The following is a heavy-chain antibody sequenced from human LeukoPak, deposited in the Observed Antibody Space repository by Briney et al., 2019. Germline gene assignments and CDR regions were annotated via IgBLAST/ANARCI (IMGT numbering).Heavy chain of an antibody. CDR2: IYHSGST. V-gene: IGHV4-38-2*02. CDR1: GYSISSGYY. CDR3: ARVADYGDYFDAFDI. J-gene: IGHJ3*02. Sequence: SETLSLTCTVSGYSISSGYYWGWIRQPPGKGLEWIGSIYHSGSTNYNPSLKSRVTISVDKSKNQFSLKLSSVTAADTAVYYCARVADYGDYFDAFDIWGQGTMVTVSS. D-gene: IGHD4-17*01.